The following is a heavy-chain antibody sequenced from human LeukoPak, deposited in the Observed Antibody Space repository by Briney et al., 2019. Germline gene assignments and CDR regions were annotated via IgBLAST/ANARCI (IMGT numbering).Heavy chain of an antibody. D-gene: IGHD2-2*01. Sequence: ASVKVSCKASGYSINSYAMNWVRQAPGQGLEWMAWINTNTGNPTYAQGFTGRFVFSLDTSISTAYLHISGLKAEDTAVYYCARDGLRSCTSSSCYPGEDAFDIWGQGTMVTVSS. CDR1: GYSINSYA. CDR3: ARDGLRSCTSSSCYPGEDAFDI. CDR2: INTNTGNP. V-gene: IGHV7-4-1*02. J-gene: IGHJ3*02.